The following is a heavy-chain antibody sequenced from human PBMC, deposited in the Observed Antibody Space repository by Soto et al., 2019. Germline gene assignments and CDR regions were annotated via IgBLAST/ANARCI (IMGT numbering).Heavy chain of an antibody. CDR2: IYHSGST. CDR1: GGSISSGGYS. J-gene: IGHJ4*02. D-gene: IGHD2-8*01. V-gene: IGHV4-30-2*01. Sequence: SETLSLTCAVSGGSISSGGYSWSWIRQPPGKGLEWSGYIYHSGSTYYNPSLKSRVTISVDRSKNQFSLKLSSVTAADTAVYYCARRWGMVFDYWGQGTLVTVSS. CDR3: ARRWGMVFDY.